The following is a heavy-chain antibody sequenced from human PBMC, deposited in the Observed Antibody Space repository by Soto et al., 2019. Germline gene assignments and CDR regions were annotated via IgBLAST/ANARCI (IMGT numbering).Heavy chain of an antibody. CDR2: IYYSGST. Sequence: SETLSLTCTVSAGSVSSDSYSWSWIRQPPGKGLEWIGYIYYSGSTNYNPSLKSRVTISVDTSENQFSLKLRSVTAADTAVYYCARGAVKRNNWFDPGGQGTLITVSS. V-gene: IGHV4-61*01. J-gene: IGHJ5*02. CDR1: AGSVSSDSYS. D-gene: IGHD4-17*01. CDR3: ARGAVKRNNWFDP.